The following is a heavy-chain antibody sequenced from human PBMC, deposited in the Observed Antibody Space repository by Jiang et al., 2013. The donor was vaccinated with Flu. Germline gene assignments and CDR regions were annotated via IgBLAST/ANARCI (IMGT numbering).Heavy chain of an antibody. CDR3: AGGGRAGSTGWYDYFEY. J-gene: IGHJ4*02. D-gene: IGHD6-19*01. CDR2: INTNTGNP. V-gene: IGHV7-4-1*02. Sequence: QSGSELKEPGASVKVSCKASGYTLTTYAMNWVRQAPGQGLEWVGWINTNTGNPAYAQGFTGRFVFSLDTSLSTAYLQITSLKAEDTAVYYCAGGGRAGSTGWYDYFEYWGQGTLVTVSS. CDR1: GYTLTTYA.